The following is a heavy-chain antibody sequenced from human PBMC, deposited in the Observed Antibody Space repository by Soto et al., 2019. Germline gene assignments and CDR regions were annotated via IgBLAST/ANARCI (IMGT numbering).Heavy chain of an antibody. CDR1: GGTFSSYT. Sequence: GASVKVSCKASGGTFSSYTISWVRQAPGQGLEWMGRIIPILGIANYAQKFQGRVTITADKSTSTAYMELSSLRSEDTAVYYCARSTLGYSNYGSHDAFDIWGQGTMVTVSS. CDR3: ARSTLGYSNYGSHDAFDI. CDR2: IIPILGIA. V-gene: IGHV1-69*02. D-gene: IGHD4-4*01. J-gene: IGHJ3*02.